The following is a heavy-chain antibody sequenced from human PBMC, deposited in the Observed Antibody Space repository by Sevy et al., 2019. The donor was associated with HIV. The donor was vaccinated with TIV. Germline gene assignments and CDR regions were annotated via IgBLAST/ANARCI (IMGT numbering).Heavy chain of an antibody. J-gene: IGHJ3*02. CDR3: AKDFDPHITMIVVVKVAFDI. V-gene: IGHV3-30*18. CDR1: GFTFSSYG. CDR2: ISYDGSNK. Sequence: GGSLRLSCAASGFTFSSYGMHWVRQAPGKGLEWVAVISYDGSNKYYADSVKGRFTISRDNSKNTLYLQMNSLRAEDMAVYYCAKDFDPHITMIVVVKVAFDIWGQGTMVTVSS. D-gene: IGHD3-22*01.